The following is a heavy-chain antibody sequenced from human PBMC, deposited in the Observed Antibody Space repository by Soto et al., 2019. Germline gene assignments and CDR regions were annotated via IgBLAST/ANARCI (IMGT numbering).Heavy chain of an antibody. J-gene: IGHJ4*02. CDR2: ISGSAGTT. CDR3: ARVRYGSENYYNLDS. D-gene: IGHD3-10*01. V-gene: IGHV3-48*03. Sequence: GGSLRLSCPASGFTFSNYEMNWVRQAPGKGLEWVSSISGSAGTTYYPDTGKGRFTISRDNAENSMYLQMNSLRAEDTAVYYCARVRYGSENYYNLDSWGQGTLVTVSS. CDR1: GFTFSNYE.